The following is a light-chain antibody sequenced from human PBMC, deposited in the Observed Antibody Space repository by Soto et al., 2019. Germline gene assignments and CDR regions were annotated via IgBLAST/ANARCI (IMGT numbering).Light chain of an antibody. Sequence: QSVLTQPPSVSGAPGQRVTISYTGSSSNIGAGYDVHWYQQLPGTAPKLLIYGNSNRPSGVPDRFSGSKSGTSASLAITGLQAEDEADCYCQSYDSSLSGYVFGTGTKVTVL. J-gene: IGLJ1*01. V-gene: IGLV1-40*01. CDR3: QSYDSSLSGYV. CDR2: GNS. CDR1: SSNIGAGYD.